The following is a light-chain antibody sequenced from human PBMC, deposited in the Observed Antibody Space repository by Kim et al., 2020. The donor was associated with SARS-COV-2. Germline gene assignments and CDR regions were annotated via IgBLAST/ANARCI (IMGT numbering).Light chain of an antibody. V-gene: IGLV2-11*01. CDR3: CSYAGSYTNYV. CDR2: DVS. CDR1: SSDVGGYNY. Sequence: QSVTSSCTGTSSDVGGYNYVSWYQQHPGKAPKVMIYDVSKRPSGVPDRFSGSKSGNTASLTISGLQAEDEADYYCCSYAGSYTNYVFGTGTKVTVL. J-gene: IGLJ1*01.